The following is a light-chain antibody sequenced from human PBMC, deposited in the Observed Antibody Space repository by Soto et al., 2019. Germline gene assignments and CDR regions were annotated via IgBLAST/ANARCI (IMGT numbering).Light chain of an antibody. CDR2: DVS. J-gene: IGLJ3*02. Sequence: QSALTQPRSVSGSPGQSVTISCTGTNSDIGIYNYVSWYRQHPGEVPKLMIYDVSKRPSGVPDRFSGSKSGNTASLTISGLQAEDEADYYCCSYAGDFVLVFGGGTKVTVL. CDR3: CSYAGDFVLV. V-gene: IGLV2-11*01. CDR1: NSDIGIYNY.